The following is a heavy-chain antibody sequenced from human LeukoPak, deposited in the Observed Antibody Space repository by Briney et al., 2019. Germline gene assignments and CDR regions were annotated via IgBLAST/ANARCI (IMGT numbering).Heavy chain of an antibody. D-gene: IGHD3-22*01. V-gene: IGHV1-46*01. CDR2: INPSGGST. J-gene: IGHJ4*02. CDR1: GYTFTSYY. CDR3: ARGYYYDSSGYRN. Sequence: GESLKISCKGSGYTFTSYYMHWVRQAPGQGLEWMGIINPSGGSTSYAQKFQGRVTMTRDTSTSTVYMELSSLRSEGTAVYYRARGYYYDSSGYRNWGQGTLVTVSS.